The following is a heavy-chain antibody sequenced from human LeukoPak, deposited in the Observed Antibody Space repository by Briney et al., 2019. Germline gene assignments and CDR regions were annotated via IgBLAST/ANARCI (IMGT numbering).Heavy chain of an antibody. CDR1: SGSISTSNYY. CDR3: ASRWDRVRPMDV. CDR2: IFYSGST. Sequence: SETLSLTCTVSSGSISTSNYYWGWVRQPPGKALEWIGNIFYSGSTYYSPSLKSRVTISVDTSKNQFSLKLSSVTAADTAVYYCASRWDRVRPMDVWGKGTTVTVSS. J-gene: IGHJ6*04. V-gene: IGHV4-39*07. D-gene: IGHD1-26*01.